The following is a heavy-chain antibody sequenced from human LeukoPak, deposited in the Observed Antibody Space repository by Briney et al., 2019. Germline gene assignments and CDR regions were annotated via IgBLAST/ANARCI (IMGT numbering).Heavy chain of an antibody. D-gene: IGHD3-16*01. Sequence: PGGSLRLSCVVSGFTFSRSTMTWVRQAPGKGPEWVAKMKEDGTEKHYVDSVKGRFTISRDNAKNSLYLEMNSLRVEDTAVCYCATGGAPGGRFENWGQGTLVTVSS. V-gene: IGHV3-7*01. CDR3: ATGGAPGGRFEN. J-gene: IGHJ4*02. CDR1: GFTFSRST. CDR2: MKEDGTEK.